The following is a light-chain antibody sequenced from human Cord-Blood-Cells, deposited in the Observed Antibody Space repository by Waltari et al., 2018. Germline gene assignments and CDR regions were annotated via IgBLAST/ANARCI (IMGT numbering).Light chain of an antibody. V-gene: IGLV2-11*01. CDR1: SSGVGGYTY. CDR3: CSYAGSYTFV. CDR2: DVS. Sequence: QSALTQPRSVSGSPGQSVTISCTGTSSGVGGYTYASWYQQHPGKAPKPMIYDVSTRTSGVPDGFSGSKSGNTASLTISGLQAEDEADYDCCSYAGSYTFVFGGGTKLTVL. J-gene: IGLJ2*01.